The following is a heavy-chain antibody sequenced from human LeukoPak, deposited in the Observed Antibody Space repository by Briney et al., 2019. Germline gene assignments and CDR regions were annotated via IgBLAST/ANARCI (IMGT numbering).Heavy chain of an antibody. CDR2: IRYDGSNK. V-gene: IGHV3-30*02. CDR3: AKSLTAGGSGKISPVDY. Sequence: GGSLRLSCAASGFTFSSYGMRWVRQAPGKGLEWVAFIRYDGSNKYYADSVKGRFTISRDNSKNTLYLQMNSLRAEDTAVYYCAKSLTAGGSGKISPVDYWGQGTLVTVSS. D-gene: IGHD3-10*01. CDR1: GFTFSSYG. J-gene: IGHJ4*02.